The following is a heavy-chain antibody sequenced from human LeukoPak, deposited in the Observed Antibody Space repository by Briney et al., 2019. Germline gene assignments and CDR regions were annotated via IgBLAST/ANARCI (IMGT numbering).Heavy chain of an antibody. J-gene: IGHJ6*02. V-gene: IGHV3-11*01. CDR2: ISSSGSTI. CDR1: GFTFSDYY. Sequence: PGGSLRLSCAASGFTFSDYYMSWIRQAPGKGLEWVSYISSSGSTIYYADSVKGRFTISRDNSKNTLYLQMNSLRAEDTAVYYCAKSIAAAGSYYYGMDVWGQGTTVTVSS. CDR3: AKSIAAAGSYYYGMDV. D-gene: IGHD6-13*01.